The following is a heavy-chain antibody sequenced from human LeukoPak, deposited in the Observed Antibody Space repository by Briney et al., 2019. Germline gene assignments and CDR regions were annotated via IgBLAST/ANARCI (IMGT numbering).Heavy chain of an antibody. CDR1: GSIFTSYW. J-gene: IGHJ4*02. CDR2: IYPGDSDT. Sequence: GASLKISCKGSGSIFTSYWIGWVRQLPGKGLEWMGIIYPGDSDTRYSPSFQGQVTISADKSISTAYLQWSSLKASDTAMYYCARPPGYCSSTSCPFDYWGQGTLVTVSS. V-gene: IGHV5-51*01. CDR3: ARPPGYCSSTSCPFDY. D-gene: IGHD2-2*01.